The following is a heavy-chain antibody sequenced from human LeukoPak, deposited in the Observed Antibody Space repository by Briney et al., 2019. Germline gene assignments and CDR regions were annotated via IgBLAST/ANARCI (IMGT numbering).Heavy chain of an antibody. CDR1: GFTFSSYA. V-gene: IGHV4-31*02. CDR2: IYYSGST. CDR3: ARGFGVAGGDY. J-gene: IGHJ4*02. Sequence: LRLSCAASGFTFSSYAMSWVRQAPGKGLEWIGYIYYSGSTYYNPSLKSRVTISVDTSKNQFSLKLSSVTAADTAVYYCARGFGVAGGDYWGQGTLVTVSS. D-gene: IGHD6-19*01.